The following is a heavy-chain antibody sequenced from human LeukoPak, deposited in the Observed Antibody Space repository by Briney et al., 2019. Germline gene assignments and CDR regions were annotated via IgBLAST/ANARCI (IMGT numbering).Heavy chain of an antibody. D-gene: IGHD4/OR15-4a*01. CDR3: ARTVVITSTADYFDH. J-gene: IGHJ4*02. Sequence: GGSLRLSCAASGFSVSSNYMSWVRQAPGKGLEWDSVLYSGGSAYYADSVKGRFTISRDNSKNTLYLQMNGLRVEDTAVYYCARTVVITSTADYFDHWGQGTLVTVSS. CDR1: GFSVSSNY. V-gene: IGHV3-53*01. CDR2: LYSGGSA.